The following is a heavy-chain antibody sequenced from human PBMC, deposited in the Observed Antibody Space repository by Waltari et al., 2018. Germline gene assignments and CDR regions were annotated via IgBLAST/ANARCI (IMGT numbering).Heavy chain of an antibody. CDR2: ISYDGSNK. J-gene: IGHJ2*01. CDR1: GFTFSSYG. V-gene: IGHV3-30*03. CDR3: SGGSNWYFDL. Sequence: QVQLVESGGGVVQPGRSLRLSCAASGFTFSSYGMHWVRQAPGKGLEWGAVISYDGSNKYYADSVKGRFTISRDNSKNTLYLQMNSLRAEDTAVYYCSGGSNWYFDLWGRGTLVTVSS. D-gene: IGHD3-10*01.